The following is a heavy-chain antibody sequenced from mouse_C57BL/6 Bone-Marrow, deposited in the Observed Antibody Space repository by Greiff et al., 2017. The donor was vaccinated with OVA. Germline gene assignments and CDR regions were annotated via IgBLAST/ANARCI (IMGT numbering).Heavy chain of an antibody. CDR1: GFNIKDDY. CDR3: TYYYGSSYGAY. Sequence: DVQLQESGAELVRPGASVKLSCTASGFNIKDDYMHWVKQRPEQGLEWIGWIDPENGDTEYASKFQGKATITADTSSNTAYLQLSSLTSEDTAVYYCTYYYGSSYGAYWGQGTLVTVSA. V-gene: IGHV14-4*01. J-gene: IGHJ3*01. D-gene: IGHD1-1*01. CDR2: IDPENGDT.